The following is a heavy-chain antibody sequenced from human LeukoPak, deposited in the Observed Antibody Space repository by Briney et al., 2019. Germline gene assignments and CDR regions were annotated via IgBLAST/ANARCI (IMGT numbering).Heavy chain of an antibody. CDR1: GNPFTNYW. V-gene: IGHV5-51*01. D-gene: IGHD3-3*01. J-gene: IGHJ4*02. CDR2: IYPGDSET. Sequence: GESLKISCKGSGNPFTNYWIGWVRQLPGKGLEWMGIIYPGDSETRYSPSFQGQVTMSVDKPSSTAYLQWATLKPSDTAIYFCARLSTRLLDHWGQGTRVTVSS. CDR3: ARLSTRLLDH.